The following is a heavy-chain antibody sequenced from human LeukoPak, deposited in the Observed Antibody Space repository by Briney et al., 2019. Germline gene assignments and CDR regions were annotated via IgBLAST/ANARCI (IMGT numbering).Heavy chain of an antibody. Sequence: PSETLSLTCTVSGESIRSSSHYWGWIRQPPGKGLEWIANIYYSGTPYYNPSLKSRVTISVDTSKNQFPLKLRSVTATDTAVYFCAKTTQQLFDFWGQGTLVTVTS. V-gene: IGHV4-39*01. D-gene: IGHD6-13*01. CDR2: IYYSGTP. CDR3: AKTTQQLFDF. CDR1: GESIRSSSHY. J-gene: IGHJ4*02.